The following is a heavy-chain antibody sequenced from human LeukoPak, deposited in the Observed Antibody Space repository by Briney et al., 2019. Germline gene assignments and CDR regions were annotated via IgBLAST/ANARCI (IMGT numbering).Heavy chain of an antibody. V-gene: IGHV3-30*02. CDR2: IRYDGINK. J-gene: IGHJ3*02. Sequence: GGSLRLSCAASGFTFSSHAMHWVRQAPGKGLEWVAFIRYDGINKYYADSVKGRFTISRDNSKNTLYLQMNSLRAEDTAVYYCAKDGHGSGYHDAFDIWGQGTMVTVSS. CDR3: AKDGHGSGYHDAFDI. D-gene: IGHD5-12*01. CDR1: GFTFSSHA.